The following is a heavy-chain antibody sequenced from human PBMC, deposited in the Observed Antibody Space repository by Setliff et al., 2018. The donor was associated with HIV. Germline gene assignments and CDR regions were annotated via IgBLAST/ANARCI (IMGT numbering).Heavy chain of an antibody. CDR3: ARDRVGGNYYYMDV. Sequence: NPSETLSLTCTVSGGSISSYYWSWIRQPPGKGLEWIGYIYYSGSTNYNPSLKSRVTISVDTSKNQFSLKLSSVTAADTAVYYCARDRVGGNYYYMDVWGKGTTVTVSS. D-gene: IGHD1-26*01. V-gene: IGHV4-59*01. CDR2: IYYSGST. CDR1: GGSISSYY. J-gene: IGHJ6*03.